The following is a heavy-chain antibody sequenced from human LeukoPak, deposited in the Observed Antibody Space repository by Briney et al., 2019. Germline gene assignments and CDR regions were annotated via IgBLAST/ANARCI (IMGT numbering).Heavy chain of an antibody. CDR3: ARRGGMEAVAGGWSRKYYYYYMDV. D-gene: IGHD6-19*01. CDR1: GYTFTSYY. V-gene: IGHV1-46*01. Sequence: GASVKVSCKASGYTFTSYYMHWVRQAPGQGLEWMGIINPSGGSTSYAQKFQGRVTMTRDKSTSTVYMELSSLRSEDTAVYYCARRGGMEAVAGGWSRKYYYYYMDVWGKGTTVTVSS. J-gene: IGHJ6*03. CDR2: INPSGGST.